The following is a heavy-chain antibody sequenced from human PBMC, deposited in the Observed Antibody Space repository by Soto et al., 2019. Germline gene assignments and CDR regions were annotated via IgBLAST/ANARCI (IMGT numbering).Heavy chain of an antibody. CDR3: ARHDGYEVFVY. V-gene: IGHV4-4*02. J-gene: IGHJ4*02. Sequence: PSETLSLTCAVSGDAISSSNWWSWVRQPPGKGLDWIGEIFHSGSTNYNPSLKSRVTISVDKSKNQFSLNVNSLSAADTAVYYCARHDGYEVFVYWGEGTLVTVSS. CDR2: IFHSGST. CDR1: GDAISSSNW. D-gene: IGHD5-18*01.